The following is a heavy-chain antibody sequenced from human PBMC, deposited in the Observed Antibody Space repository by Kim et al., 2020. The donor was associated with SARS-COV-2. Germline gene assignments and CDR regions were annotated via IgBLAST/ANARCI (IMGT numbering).Heavy chain of an antibody. J-gene: IGHJ4*02. CDR2: IFNIGRA. CDR1: SGSISGYY. Sequence: SETLSLTCTVSSGSISGYYWSWIRQPPGKGLEWIGSIFNIGRANYNPSLKSRVSLSLDTSKSQFSLKLSSVTAADTAGYSCARPGIKYAEEDFGGQGTL. D-gene: IGHD1-1*01. V-gene: IGHV4-59*01. CDR3: ARPGIKYAEEDF.